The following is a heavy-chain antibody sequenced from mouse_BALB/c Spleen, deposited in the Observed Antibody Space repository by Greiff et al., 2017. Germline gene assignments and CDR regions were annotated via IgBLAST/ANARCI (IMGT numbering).Heavy chain of an antibody. Sequence: QVQLQQSGAELAKPGASVKMSCKASGYTFTSYWMHWVNQRPGQGLEWIGYINPSTGYTEYNQKFKDKATLTADKSSSTAYMQLSSLTSEDSAVYYCARGGYYDYWFAYWGQGTLVTVSA. CDR3: ARGGYYDYWFAY. V-gene: IGHV1-7*01. CDR1: GYTFTSYW. D-gene: IGHD2-4*01. CDR2: INPSTGYT. J-gene: IGHJ3*01.